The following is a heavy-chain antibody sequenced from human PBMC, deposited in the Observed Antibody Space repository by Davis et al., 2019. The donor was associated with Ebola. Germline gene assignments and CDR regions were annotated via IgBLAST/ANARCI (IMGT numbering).Heavy chain of an antibody. CDR3: ARELRLLEWTTSNYGMDV. Sequence: SCKASGYTFTSYAMHWVRQAPGKGLEWVAVISYDGSNKYYADSVKGRFTISRDNSKNTLYLQMNSLRAEDTAVYYCARELRLLEWTTSNYGMDVWGQGTTVTVSS. CDR2: ISYDGSNK. CDR1: GYTFTSYA. V-gene: IGHV3-30-3*01. J-gene: IGHJ6*02. D-gene: IGHD3-3*01.